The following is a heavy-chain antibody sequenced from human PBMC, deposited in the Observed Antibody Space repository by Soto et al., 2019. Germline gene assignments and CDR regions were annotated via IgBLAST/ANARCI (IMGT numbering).Heavy chain of an antibody. V-gene: IGHV1-18*01. CDR2: ISAYNGNT. CDR1: GYTFTSYG. CDR3: AREGEYQLLYRVYYYGMDV. D-gene: IGHD2-2*02. J-gene: IGHJ6*02. Sequence: QVQLVQSGAEVKKPGASVKVSCKASGYTFTSYGISWVRQAPGQGLAWMGWISAYNGNTNYAQKLQGRVTMTTDTSTSTAYMELRSLRSDDTAVYYCAREGEYQLLYRVYYYGMDVWGQGTTVTVSS.